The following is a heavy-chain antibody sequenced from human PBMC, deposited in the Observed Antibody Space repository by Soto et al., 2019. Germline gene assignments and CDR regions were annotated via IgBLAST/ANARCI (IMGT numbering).Heavy chain of an antibody. CDR3: ARAIAAPSHYMDV. Sequence: SETLSLTCAVYGGSFSGYYWSWIRQPPGKGLEWIGEINHSGSTNYNPSLKSRVTISVDTSKNQFSLKLSSVTAADTAVYYCARAIAAPSHYMDVWGKGTTVTVSS. V-gene: IGHV4-34*01. CDR1: GGSFSGYY. J-gene: IGHJ6*03. CDR2: INHSGST. D-gene: IGHD6-13*01.